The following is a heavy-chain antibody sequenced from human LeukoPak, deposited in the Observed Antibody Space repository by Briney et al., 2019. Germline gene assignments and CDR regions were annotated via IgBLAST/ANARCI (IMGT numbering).Heavy chain of an antibody. D-gene: IGHD3-10*01. CDR2: INPNSGGT. J-gene: IGHJ4*02. CDR1: GYTFTGYY. Sequence: ASVKVSRKASGYTFTGYYMHWVRQAPGQGLEWMGWINPNSGGTNYAQKFQGRVTMTRDTSISTAYMELSRLRSDDTAVYYCARSMVRGVIPDYWGQGTLVTVSS. CDR3: ARSMVRGVIPDY. V-gene: IGHV1-2*02.